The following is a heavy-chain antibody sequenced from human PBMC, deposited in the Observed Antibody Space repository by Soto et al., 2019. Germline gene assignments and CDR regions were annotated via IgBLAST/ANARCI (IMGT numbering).Heavy chain of an antibody. J-gene: IGHJ5*02. Sequence: SETLSLTCIFSGDSISSYYWSWIRQPPGKGLEWIGYIYYSGSTNYNPSFKSRVTISVDTPKNQFSLKLTSVTAADTAVYYCARGVATIGPWGQGTLVTVSS. V-gene: IGHV4-59*01. CDR3: ARGVATIGP. D-gene: IGHD5-12*01. CDR1: GDSISSYY. CDR2: IYYSGST.